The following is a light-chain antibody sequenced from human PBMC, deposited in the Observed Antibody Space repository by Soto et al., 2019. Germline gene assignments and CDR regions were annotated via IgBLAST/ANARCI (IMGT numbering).Light chain of an antibody. CDR3: SSYTSTSYTSSSPYV. J-gene: IGLJ1*01. Sequence: QSALTQPASVSGSPGQSITISCTGTSSDVGGYDYVSWYQQHPGKAPKHMIYDVSKRPSGVSNRFSGSKSGNTASLSISGLQAEDEADYYCSSYTSTSYTSSSPYVFGTGTKLTVL. CDR2: DVS. V-gene: IGLV2-14*01. CDR1: SSDVGGYDY.